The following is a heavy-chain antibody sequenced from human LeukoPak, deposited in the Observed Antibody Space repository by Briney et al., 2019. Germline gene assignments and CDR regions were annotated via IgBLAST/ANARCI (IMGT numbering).Heavy chain of an antibody. D-gene: IGHD5-18*01. CDR1: GGSLSSSSYY. J-gene: IGHJ3*02. CDR3: ASRYSYGHDAFDI. CDR2: IYYSGST. V-gene: IGHV4-39*01. Sequence: SETLSLTCTVPGGSLSSSSYYWGWIRQPPGKGLEWIGSIYYSGSTYYNPSLKSRVTISVDTSKNQFSLKLSSVTAADTAVYYCASRYSYGHDAFDIWGQGTMVTVSS.